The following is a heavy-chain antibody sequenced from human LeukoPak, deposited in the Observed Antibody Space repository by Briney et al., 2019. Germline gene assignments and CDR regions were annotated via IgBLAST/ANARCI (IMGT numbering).Heavy chain of an antibody. CDR2: VSGYNGNT. CDR1: GYTFTKYG. CDR3: ARSDYYGLSRDD. J-gene: IGHJ4*02. Sequence: GASVKVSCKASGYTFTKYGISWVRQAPGQGLEWMGWVSGYNGNTDYAQRLQGRVTMTTDTSTSTAYMELRSLRSDDTAVYYCARSDYYGLSRDDWGQGTLVTVSS. D-gene: IGHD3-10*01. V-gene: IGHV1-18*01.